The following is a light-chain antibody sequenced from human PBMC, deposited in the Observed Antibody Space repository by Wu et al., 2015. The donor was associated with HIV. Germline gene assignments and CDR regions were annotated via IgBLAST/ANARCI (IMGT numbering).Light chain of an antibody. CDR3: QQYNYWPRT. Sequence: EVVMTQSPATLSVSPGEGATLSCRASQSVRSNLAWYQQKPGQASRLLIYDASTRATGIPARFSGSGSGTEFTLTISSLQSEDFVVYYCQQYNYWPRTFGQGTKVEIK. J-gene: IGKJ1*01. CDR2: DAS. CDR1: QSVRSN. V-gene: IGKV3-15*01.